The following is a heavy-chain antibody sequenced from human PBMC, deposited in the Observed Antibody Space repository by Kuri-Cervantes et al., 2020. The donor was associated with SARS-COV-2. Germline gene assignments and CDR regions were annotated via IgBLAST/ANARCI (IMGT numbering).Heavy chain of an antibody. V-gene: IGHV3-30*04. Sequence: GESLKISCAASGFTFSSYAMHWVRQAPGKGLEWVAVISYDGSNKYYADSVKGRFTISRDNPKNTLYLQMNSLRAEDTAVYYCAKEGWELQGGSDAFDIWGQGTMVTVSS. D-gene: IGHD1-26*01. CDR3: AKEGWELQGGSDAFDI. CDR2: ISYDGSNK. J-gene: IGHJ3*02. CDR1: GFTFSSYA.